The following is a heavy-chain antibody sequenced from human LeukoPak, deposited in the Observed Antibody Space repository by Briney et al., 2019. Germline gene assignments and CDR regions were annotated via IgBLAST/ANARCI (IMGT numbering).Heavy chain of an antibody. J-gene: IGHJ6*03. V-gene: IGHV3-30*02. CDR2: IRYDGSNK. Sequence: GGSLRLSCAASGFTFSSYGMHWVRQAPGKGLEWVAFIRYDGSNKYYADSVKGRFTISRDNSKNTLYLQMNSLRAEDTAVYYCAKGGSDGSGSYYYYYYYMGVWGKGTTVTVSS. CDR3: AKGGSDGSGSYYYYYYYMGV. D-gene: IGHD3-10*01. CDR1: GFTFSSYG.